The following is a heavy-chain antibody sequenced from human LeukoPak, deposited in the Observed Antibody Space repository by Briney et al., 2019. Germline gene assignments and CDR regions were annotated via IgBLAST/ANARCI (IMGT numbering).Heavy chain of an antibody. CDR1: GHTFTSYD. Sequence: ASVKVSCKASGHTFTSYDINWVRQATGQGLEWMGWINPNSGGTNYAQKFQGRVTMTRDTSISTAYMELSRLRSDDTAVYYCARDFGLRDYGDYVEGFDYWGQGTLVTVSS. J-gene: IGHJ4*02. V-gene: IGHV1-2*02. D-gene: IGHD4-17*01. CDR3: ARDFGLRDYGDYVEGFDY. CDR2: INPNSGGT.